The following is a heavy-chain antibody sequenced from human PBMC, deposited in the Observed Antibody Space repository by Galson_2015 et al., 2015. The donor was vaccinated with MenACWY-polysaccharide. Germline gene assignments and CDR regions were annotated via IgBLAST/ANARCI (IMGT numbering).Heavy chain of an antibody. D-gene: IGHD2-2*01. Sequence: SVRLSCAASGFTFSSYAMTWVRQAPGKGLEWVSTISGSAGSTYYADSVKGRFTISRDNSKNTLYLQMNSLRAEDTAVYYCALNQRGGDDYWGQGTLVTVSS. CDR3: ALNQRGGDDY. J-gene: IGHJ4*02. CDR1: GFTFSSYA. CDR2: ISGSAGST. V-gene: IGHV3-23*01.